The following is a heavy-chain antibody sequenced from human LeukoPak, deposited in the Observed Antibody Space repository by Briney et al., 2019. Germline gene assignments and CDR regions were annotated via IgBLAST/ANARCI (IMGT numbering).Heavy chain of an antibody. Sequence: ASVKVSCKASGYTFTNYDINWVRQATGQGLEWMGWMNPNSGNTGYAQKFQGRVTMTRNTSISTAYMELSSLRSEDTAVYYCARGSGSYYNSDYWGQGTLVTVSS. J-gene: IGHJ4*02. CDR2: MNPNSGNT. V-gene: IGHV1-8*01. CDR3: ARGSGSYYNSDY. CDR1: GYTFTNYD. D-gene: IGHD3-10*01.